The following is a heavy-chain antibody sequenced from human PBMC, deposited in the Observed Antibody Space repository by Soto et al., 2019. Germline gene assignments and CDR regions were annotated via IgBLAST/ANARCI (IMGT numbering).Heavy chain of an antibody. D-gene: IGHD3-10*01. CDR3: ARDPLEVRGVMILSGYGMDV. CDR2: IYYSGST. J-gene: IGHJ6*02. CDR1: GGSVSSGSYY. Sequence: ETLSLTCTVSGGSVSSGSYYWSWIRQPPGKGLEWIGYIYYSGSTNYNPSLKSRVTISVDTPKNQFSLKLSSVTAADTAVYYCARDPLEVRGVMILSGYGMDVWGQGTTVTVSS. V-gene: IGHV4-61*01.